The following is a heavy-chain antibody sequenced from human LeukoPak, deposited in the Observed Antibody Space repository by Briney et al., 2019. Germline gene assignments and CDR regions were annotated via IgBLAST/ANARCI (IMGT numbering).Heavy chain of an antibody. V-gene: IGHV6-1*01. CDR2: TYYRSKWYN. CDR3: ARVRRLSIAAWGAFDI. CDR1: GDSVSSNSAA. D-gene: IGHD6-6*01. Sequence: SQTLSLTCAISGDSVSSNSAAWNWIRQSPSRGLEWLGRTYYRSKWYNDYAVSVKSRITINPDTSKNQFSLQLNSVTPEDTAVYYCARVRRLSIAAWGAFDIWGQGTMVTVSS. J-gene: IGHJ3*02.